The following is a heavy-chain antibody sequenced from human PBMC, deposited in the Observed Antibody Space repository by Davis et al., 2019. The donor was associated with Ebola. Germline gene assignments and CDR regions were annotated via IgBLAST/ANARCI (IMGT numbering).Heavy chain of an antibody. Sequence: SETLSLTCAVYGGSFSVYYWSWIRQPPGKGLEWIGEINRSGSTNYNPSLKSRVTISVDTSKNQFSLKLSSVTAADTAVYYCARSCSVSCSSFDSWGQGTPVTVSS. CDR3: ARSCSVSCSSFDS. D-gene: IGHD2-15*01. CDR1: GGSFSVYY. CDR2: INRSGST. V-gene: IGHV4-34*01. J-gene: IGHJ4*02.